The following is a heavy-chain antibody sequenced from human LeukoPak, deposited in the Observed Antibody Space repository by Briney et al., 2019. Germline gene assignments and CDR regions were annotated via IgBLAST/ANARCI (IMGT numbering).Heavy chain of an antibody. J-gene: IGHJ4*02. CDR2: INPIFGTA. D-gene: IGHD3-22*01. CDR3: ARDRREGSNGYDY. CDR1: GGTFSSYA. V-gene: IGHV1-69*13. Sequence: ASVKVSCKASGGTFSSYAISWVRQAPGQGLEWMGGINPIFGTANYAQKFQGRVTITADESTSTAYMELSSLRSEDTAVYYCARDRREGSNGYDYWGQGTLVTVSS.